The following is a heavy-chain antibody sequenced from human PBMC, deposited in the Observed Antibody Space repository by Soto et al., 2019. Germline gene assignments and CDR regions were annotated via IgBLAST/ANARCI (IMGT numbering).Heavy chain of an antibody. D-gene: IGHD2-8*01. Sequence: EVQLLESGGGFVQPGGSLRLSCVASGFTFSNYWMHWVRQAPGEGLVWVSRLKGDESRTNYADLVKGRFTISRDNARGTLYLQMNSLGAEDTAVYFCAGGIRVYYGFDIWDPGTMVTVSS. CDR3: AGGIRVYYGFDI. CDR2: LKGDESRT. V-gene: IGHV3-74*01. J-gene: IGHJ3*02. CDR1: GFTFSNYW.